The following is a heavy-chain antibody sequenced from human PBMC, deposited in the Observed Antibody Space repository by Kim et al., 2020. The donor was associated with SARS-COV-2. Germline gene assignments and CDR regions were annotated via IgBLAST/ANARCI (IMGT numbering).Heavy chain of an antibody. D-gene: IGHD3-3*01. CDR3: ASSITIWQSQYAFDI. Sequence: ASVKVSCKASGYTFTGYYMHWVRQAPGQGLEWMGWINPNSGGTNYAQKFQGRVTMTRDTSISTAYMELSRLRSDDTAVYYCASSITIWQSQYAFDIWGQGTMVTVSS. CDR1: GYTFTGYY. CDR2: INPNSGGT. J-gene: IGHJ3*02. V-gene: IGHV1-2*02.